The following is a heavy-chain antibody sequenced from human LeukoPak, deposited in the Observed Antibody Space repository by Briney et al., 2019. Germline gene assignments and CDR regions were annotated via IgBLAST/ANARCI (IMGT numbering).Heavy chain of an antibody. CDR2: IVVGSGNT. J-gene: IGHJ6*02. CDR3: AANYYYDSSGYYYYDYYYGMDV. Sequence: ASVKVSCKASGFTFTSSAMQWVRQARGQRLEWIGWIVVGSGNTNYAQKFQERVTITRDMSTSTAYMELSSLRSEDTAVYYCAANYYYDSSGYYYYDYYYGMDVWGQGTTVTVSS. CDR1: GFTFTSSA. D-gene: IGHD3-22*01. V-gene: IGHV1-58*02.